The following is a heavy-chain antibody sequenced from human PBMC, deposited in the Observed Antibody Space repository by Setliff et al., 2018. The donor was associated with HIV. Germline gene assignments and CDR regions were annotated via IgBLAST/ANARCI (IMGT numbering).Heavy chain of an antibody. D-gene: IGHD1-26*01. CDR1: GGSINYHY. CDR3: ASRSIVGVTRGFYYYGLDV. Sequence: SETLSLTCTVSGGSINYHYWYWIRQPPGKGLEWIGYIYRSGTTNYNPSLKNRVPMSLDTSKTQVSLRLTSVTAADTAVYYGASRSIVGVTRGFYYYGLDVWGQGTTVTVSS. CDR2: IYRSGTT. V-gene: IGHV4-4*09. J-gene: IGHJ6*02.